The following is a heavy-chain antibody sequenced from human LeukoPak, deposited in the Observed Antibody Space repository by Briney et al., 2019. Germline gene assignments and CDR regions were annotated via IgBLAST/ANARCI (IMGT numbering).Heavy chain of an antibody. Sequence: GGSLRLSCSASGFTFKSYAMHWVRQAPGKGLEWVAVISYDGSNKYYADSVKGRFTISRDNSKNTLYLQMNSLRAEDTAVYYCARVAVADYWGQGTLVTVSS. V-gene: IGHV3-30*04. CDR3: ARVAVADY. D-gene: IGHD6-19*01. CDR2: ISYDGSNK. J-gene: IGHJ4*02. CDR1: GFTFKSYA.